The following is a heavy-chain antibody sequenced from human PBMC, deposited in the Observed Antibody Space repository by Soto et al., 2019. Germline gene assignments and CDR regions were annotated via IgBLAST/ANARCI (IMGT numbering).Heavy chain of an antibody. CDR2: IYKSATT. CDR3: ARGRYCLTGRCFPNWFDS. V-gene: IGHV4-30-4*01. Sequence: PSETVSLTCSVSGDSISTVDYFWAWIRQPPGQALEYIGYIYKSATTYYNPSFEGRVAISLDTSKSHFSLNVTSVTAADTAVYFCARGRYCLTGRCFPNWFDSWGQGTLVTVSS. D-gene: IGHD2-15*01. CDR1: GDSISTVDYF. J-gene: IGHJ5*01.